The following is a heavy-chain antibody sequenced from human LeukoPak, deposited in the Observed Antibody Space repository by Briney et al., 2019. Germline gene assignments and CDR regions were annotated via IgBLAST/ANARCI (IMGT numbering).Heavy chain of an antibody. CDR1: GFTFSTYA. J-gene: IGHJ4*02. V-gene: IGHV3-23*01. D-gene: IGHD3-22*01. CDR3: AKDRAYYSDSSGYYLVRAYDY. Sequence: GGSLRLSCAASGFTFSTYAMSWVRQAPGKGLEWVSGISGSGGSTFYGDSVKGRFTISRDNSKNTLYLQMNSLRAEDTAVYYCAKDRAYYSDSSGYYLVRAYDYWGQGTLVTVSS. CDR2: ISGSGGST.